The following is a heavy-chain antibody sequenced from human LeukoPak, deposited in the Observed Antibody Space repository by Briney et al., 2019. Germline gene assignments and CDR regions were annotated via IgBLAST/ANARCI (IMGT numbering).Heavy chain of an antibody. J-gene: IGHJ4*02. V-gene: IGHV3-23*01. CDR2: ISGSGGST. CDR1: GFTFSSYA. Sequence: GGSLRLSCAASGFTFSSYAMSWVRQAPGKGLEWVSVISGSGGSTYYADSVKGRFTISRDNSKDTLYLQMNSLRAEDTAVYYCAKGVVPAARPYYFDYWGQGTLVTVSS. D-gene: IGHD2-2*01. CDR3: AKGVVPAARPYYFDY.